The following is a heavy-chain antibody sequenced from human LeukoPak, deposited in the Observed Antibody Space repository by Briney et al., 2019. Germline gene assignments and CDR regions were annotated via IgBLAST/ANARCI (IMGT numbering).Heavy chain of an antibody. D-gene: IGHD4/OR15-4a*01. CDR2: IKQDGSEK. V-gene: IGHV3-7*05. Sequence: GGSLRLSCAASGFTLSRYWMSWVRQAPGKGLEWVAKIKQDGSEKYYVDSVKGRFSISRDNAMNSVYLQMNSLRAEDTAVYYCAREGAGRGFESWGQGILVTVSS. CDR1: GFTLSRYW. J-gene: IGHJ5*01. CDR3: AREGAGRGFES.